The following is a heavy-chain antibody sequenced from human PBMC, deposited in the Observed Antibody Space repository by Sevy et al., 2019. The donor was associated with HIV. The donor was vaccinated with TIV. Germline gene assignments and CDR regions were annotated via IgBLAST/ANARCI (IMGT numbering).Heavy chain of an antibody. CDR3: ARYPIVVVPAAEYYFDY. CDR2: IYPGDSVT. CDR1: GYTFSNYW. V-gene: IGHV5-51*01. D-gene: IGHD2-2*01. J-gene: IGHJ4*02. Sequence: GESLKISCKGSGYTFSNYWIGWVRQMPGKGLEWMGIIYPGDSVTRYSPSIQGQVTMSADKSTSTAYLQWSSLKTSDTAIYYCARYPIVVVPAAEYYFDYWGQGTLVTVSS.